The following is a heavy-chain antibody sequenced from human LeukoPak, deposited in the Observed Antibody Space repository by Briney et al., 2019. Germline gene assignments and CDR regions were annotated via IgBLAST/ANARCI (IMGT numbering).Heavy chain of an antibody. Sequence: GGSLRLSCAASGFTFSSYEMNWVRQAPGKGLEWVSYISSSAGTTDYADSVEGRFTISRDNAKNSVYLQMNSLRAENTAVYFCARREERLYFGSGSFYKKGLDYWGQGTLDTISS. J-gene: IGHJ4*02. V-gene: IGHV3-48*03. D-gene: IGHD3-10*01. CDR1: GFTFSSYE. CDR2: ISSSAGTT. CDR3: ARREERLYFGSGSFYKKGLDY.